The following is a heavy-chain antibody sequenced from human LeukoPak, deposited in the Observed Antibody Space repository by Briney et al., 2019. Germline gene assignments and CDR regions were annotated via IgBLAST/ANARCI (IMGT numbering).Heavy chain of an antibody. J-gene: IGHJ4*02. CDR2: INPNSGSR. CDR3: ASVYYYDSRGFDY. Sequence: GASVTVSFKASVYTFTGYYMHWVRQAPGQGLEWMGWINPNSGSRNYAHKFRGRVTMTRDTSISTAYMELSRLRSDDTAVYYCASVYYYDSRGFDYWGQGTLVPVSS. D-gene: IGHD3-22*01. V-gene: IGHV1-2*02. CDR1: VYTFTGYY.